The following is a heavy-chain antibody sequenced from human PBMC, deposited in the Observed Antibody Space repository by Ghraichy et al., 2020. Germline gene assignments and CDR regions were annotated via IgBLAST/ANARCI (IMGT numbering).Heavy chain of an antibody. CDR3: ARDVVPSATKYGLDV. CDR2: IYYSGST. J-gene: IGHJ6*02. D-gene: IGHD2-2*01. CDR1: GGSISSYY. Sequence: SETLSLTCTVSGGSISSYYWNWIRQPPGKGLEWIGYIYYSGSTNYNSSLKSRVTISVDPSKNQFPLKLSSVTAADTAVYYCARDVVPSATKYGLDVWGQGTTVTVSS. V-gene: IGHV4-59*01.